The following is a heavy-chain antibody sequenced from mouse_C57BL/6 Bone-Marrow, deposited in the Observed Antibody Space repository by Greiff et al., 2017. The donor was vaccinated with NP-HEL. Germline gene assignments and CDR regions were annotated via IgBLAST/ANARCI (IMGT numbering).Heavy chain of an antibody. CDR3: ALLRYRAWFAY. Sequence: QVQLKQPGAELVMPGASVKLSCKASGYTFTSYWMHWVTQRPGPGLELIGEIDPSDSYTNYNQKFKGKSTLTVDKSSSTAYMQLSSLTSEDSAVYYCALLRYRAWFAYWGQGTLVTVSA. CDR1: GYTFTSYW. CDR2: IDPSDSYT. J-gene: IGHJ3*01. V-gene: IGHV1-69*01. D-gene: IGHD1-1*01.